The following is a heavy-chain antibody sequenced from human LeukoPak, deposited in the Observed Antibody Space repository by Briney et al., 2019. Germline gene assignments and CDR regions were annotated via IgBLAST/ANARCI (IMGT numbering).Heavy chain of an antibody. D-gene: IGHD2-15*01. CDR3: AKAGVVSSSTFLFDY. CDR2: ISSSSSYI. J-gene: IGHJ4*02. V-gene: IGHV3-21*01. Sequence: GGSLRLSCAASGFTFSSYSMNWVRQAPGKGLEWVSSISSSSSYIYYADSVKGRFTISRDNAKNSLYLQMNSLRAEDTAVYYCAKAGVVSSSTFLFDYWGQGTLVTVSS. CDR1: GFTFSSYS.